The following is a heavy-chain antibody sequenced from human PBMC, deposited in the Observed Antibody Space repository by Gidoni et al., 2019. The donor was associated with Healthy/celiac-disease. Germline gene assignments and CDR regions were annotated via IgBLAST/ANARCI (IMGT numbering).Heavy chain of an antibody. CDR3: ARDVYGDYAGGGYGMDV. J-gene: IGHJ6*02. V-gene: IGHV1-69*01. CDR2: IIPICGTA. Sequence: QVQLVQSGAEVKKPGSSVKVSCKASGGTFSSYAISWVRQAPGQGLEWMGGIIPICGTANYAQKFQGRVTITADESTSTAYMELSSLRSEDTAVYYCARDVYGDYAGGGYGMDVWGQGTTVTVSS. D-gene: IGHD4-17*01. CDR1: GGTFSSYA.